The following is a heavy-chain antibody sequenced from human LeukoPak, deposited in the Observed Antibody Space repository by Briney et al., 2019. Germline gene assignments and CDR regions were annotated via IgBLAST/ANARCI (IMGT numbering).Heavy chain of an antibody. CDR2: IKQDGSEK. D-gene: IGHD4-17*01. J-gene: IGHJ4*02. CDR1: GFTFSSYW. V-gene: IGHV3-7*03. Sequence: GGSLRLSCVASGFTFSSYWMSWVRQAPGKGLEWVANIKQDGSEKSYVDSVKGRFTISRDNTKNSLYLQMNSLRAEDTAVYYCARGQTTMTNWGQGTLVTVSS. CDR3: ARGQTTMTN.